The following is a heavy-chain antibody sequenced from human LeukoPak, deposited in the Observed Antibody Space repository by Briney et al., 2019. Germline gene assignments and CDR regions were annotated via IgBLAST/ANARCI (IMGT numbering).Heavy chain of an antibody. CDR2: IYYSGST. CDR1: GGSISSYY. J-gene: IGHJ3*02. Sequence: SETLSLTCTVSGGSISSYYWSWIRQPPGKGLEWIGYIYYSGSTNYNPSLKSRVTISVDTSKNQFSLKLSSVTAADTAVYYCARDQPIQLWSPGAFDIWGQGTMVTVSS. V-gene: IGHV4-59*01. CDR3: ARDQPIQLWSPGAFDI. D-gene: IGHD5-18*01.